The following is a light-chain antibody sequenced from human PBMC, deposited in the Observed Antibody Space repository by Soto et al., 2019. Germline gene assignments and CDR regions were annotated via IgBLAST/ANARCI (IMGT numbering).Light chain of an antibody. CDR3: MQALQTPPT. CDR1: QSLLHSCGHDS. J-gene: IGKJ1*01. Sequence: DIVLTQSPLSLPVTPGEPASISCRSSQSLLHSCGHDSLDWYLQKPGQSPQLLFYWASFRASGVPDRFSGSGSGTDFTLKISRVEADDVGVYYCMQALQTPPTFGQGTKVEIK. V-gene: IGKV2-28*01. CDR2: WAS.